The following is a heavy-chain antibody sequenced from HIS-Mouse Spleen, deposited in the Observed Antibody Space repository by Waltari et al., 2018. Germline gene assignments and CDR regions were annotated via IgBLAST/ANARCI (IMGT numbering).Heavy chain of an antibody. CDR2: IYPGDSDT. Sequence: EVQLVQSGAEVKQPGESLKISCKGSGYSVTSYWIGWVRQMPGKGLEWMGIIYPGDSDTRYSPSFQGQVTISADKSISTAYLQWSSLKASDTAMYYCARRRAARGDAFDIWGQGTMVTVSS. V-gene: IGHV5-51*03. CDR1: GYSVTSYW. CDR3: ARRRAARGDAFDI. J-gene: IGHJ3*02. D-gene: IGHD6-6*01.